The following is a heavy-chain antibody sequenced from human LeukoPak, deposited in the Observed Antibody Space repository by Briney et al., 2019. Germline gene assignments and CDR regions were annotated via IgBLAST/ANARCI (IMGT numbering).Heavy chain of an antibody. CDR2: INHSGST. D-gene: IGHD2-2*03. Sequence: PSETLSLTCAVYGGSFRGYYWSWIRQPPGKGLEWLGEINHSGSTNYHPSLKSRVTISVDTSKNQFSLKLSAVTAADTAVYYCARVIGYCSSTSCYGSSDFDYWGQGTLVTVSS. CDR3: ARVIGYCSSTSCYGSSDFDY. J-gene: IGHJ4*02. CDR1: GGSFRGYY. V-gene: IGHV4-34*01.